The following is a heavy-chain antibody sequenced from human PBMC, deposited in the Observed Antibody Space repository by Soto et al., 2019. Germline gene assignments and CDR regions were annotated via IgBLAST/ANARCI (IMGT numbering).Heavy chain of an antibody. CDR2: IDNSGGKT. CDR3: VRSYGSGSYRTIDV. J-gene: IGHJ6*02. CDR1: GFTFSTYG. D-gene: IGHD3-10*01. V-gene: IGHV3-23*05. Sequence: PGGSLRLSCAAFGFTFSTYGMSWIRQAPGRRLEWVSSIDNSGGKTFYADSVRGRFTISRDNSKNTLYLQTNGLRAEDTAVYYCVRSYGSGSYRTIDVWGQGTTVTVS.